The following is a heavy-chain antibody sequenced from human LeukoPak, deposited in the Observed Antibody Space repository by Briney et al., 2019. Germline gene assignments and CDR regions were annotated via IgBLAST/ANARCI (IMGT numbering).Heavy chain of an antibody. V-gene: IGHV3-13*04. CDR1: GFTFSRYD. CDR2: IGTAGDT. D-gene: IGHD6-13*01. CDR3: ARGSSRWYDFDY. Sequence: GGSLRLSCAASGFTFSRYDMHWVRQATGKGLEWVSGIGTAGDTYYADSVKGRFTISRENAKNSLYLQMNSPRAGDTAVYYCARGSSRWYDFDYWGQGTLVTVSS. J-gene: IGHJ4*02.